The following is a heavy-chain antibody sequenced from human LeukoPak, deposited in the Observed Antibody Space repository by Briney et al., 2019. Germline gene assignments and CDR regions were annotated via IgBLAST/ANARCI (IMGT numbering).Heavy chain of an antibody. CDR1: GFTFSNYA. V-gene: IGHV3-23*01. J-gene: IGHJ4*02. CDR2: ISGGGYST. CDR3: TKSLGVLIG. D-gene: IGHD3-3*01. Sequence: GGSLRLSCAGSGFTFSNYAMSWVRQAPGKGLEWVSTISGGGYSTFYANSVKGRFATSRDNPNNTVYLQMNSLRAEDTAVYYCTKSLGVLIGWGQGTLVTVSS.